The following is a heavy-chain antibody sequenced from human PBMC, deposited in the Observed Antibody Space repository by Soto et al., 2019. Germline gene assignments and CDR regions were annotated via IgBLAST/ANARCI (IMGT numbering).Heavy chain of an antibody. CDR1: GASISSRDYY. D-gene: IGHD2-8*01. Sequence: PSETLSLTCTVSGASISSRDYYWGWIRQTPGKGLEWIGNIDYNGVTYYNPSLKSRVTVSKDTSKSQFSLKVASVTAADTAIYYCGRVMIGTSRHTDSDYWGQGTQVNVSS. CDR2: IDYNGVT. J-gene: IGHJ4*02. V-gene: IGHV4-39*01. CDR3: GRVMIGTSRHTDSDY.